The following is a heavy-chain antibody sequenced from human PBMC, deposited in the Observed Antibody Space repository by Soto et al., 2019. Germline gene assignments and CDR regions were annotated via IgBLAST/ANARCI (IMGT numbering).Heavy chain of an antibody. CDR1: GGSISSYY. J-gene: IGHJ6*03. CDR3: ARGNNWNYALTYMDV. Sequence: SETLSLTCTVSGGSISSYYWSWIRQPPGKGLEWIGYIYYSGSTNYNPSLKSRVTISVDTSKNQFSLKLSSVTAADTAVYYCARGNNWNYALTYMDVWGKGTTVTVSS. D-gene: IGHD1-7*01. CDR2: IYYSGST. V-gene: IGHV4-59*01.